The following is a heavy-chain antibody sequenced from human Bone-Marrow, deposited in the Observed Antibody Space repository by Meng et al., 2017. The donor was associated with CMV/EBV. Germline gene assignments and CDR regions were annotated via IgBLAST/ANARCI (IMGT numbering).Heavy chain of an antibody. J-gene: IGHJ5*02. Sequence: GESLKISCAASGFTFSSYSMNWVRQAPGKGLEWVSSISSSSSYIYYADSVKGRFTISRDNAKNSLYLQMNSLRAEDTAVYYRASADYGDYCKVSWGQGTLVTVSS. CDR1: GFTFSSYS. D-gene: IGHD4-17*01. CDR2: ISSSSSYI. V-gene: IGHV3-21*01. CDR3: ASADYGDYCKVS.